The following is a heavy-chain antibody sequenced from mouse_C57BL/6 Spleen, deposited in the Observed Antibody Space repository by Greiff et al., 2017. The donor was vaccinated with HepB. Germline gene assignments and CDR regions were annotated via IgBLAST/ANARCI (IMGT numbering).Heavy chain of an antibody. D-gene: IGHD2-2*01. CDR1: GYTFTSYW. J-gene: IGHJ3*01. CDR3: TRGIWLRRGGWFAY. CDR2: IYPGNSDT. Sequence: VQLQQSGTVLARPGASVKMSCKTSGYTFTSYWMHWVKQRPGQGLEWIGAIYPGNSDTSYNQKFKGKAKLTAVTSASTAYMELSSLTNEDSAVYYCTRGIWLRRGGWFAYWGQGTLVTVSA. V-gene: IGHV1-5*01.